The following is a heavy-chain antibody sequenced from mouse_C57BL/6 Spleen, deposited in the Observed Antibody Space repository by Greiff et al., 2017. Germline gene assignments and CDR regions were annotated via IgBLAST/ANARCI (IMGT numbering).Heavy chain of an antibody. J-gene: IGHJ1*03. V-gene: IGHV1-78*01. D-gene: IGHD1-1*01. CDR3: ARAGYYGSSYWYFDV. Sequence: VQLQQSDAELVKPGASVKISCKVSGYTFTDHTIHWMKQRPEQGLEWIGYIYPRDGSTKYNEKFKGKATLTADKSSSTAYMQLNSLTSEDSAVYFCARAGYYGSSYWYFDVWGTGTTVTVSS. CDR1: GYTFTDHT. CDR2: IYPRDGST.